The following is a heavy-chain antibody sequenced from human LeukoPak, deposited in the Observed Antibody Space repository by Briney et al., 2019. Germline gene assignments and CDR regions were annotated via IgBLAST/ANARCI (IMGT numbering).Heavy chain of an antibody. Sequence: ASVKVSCKASGYTFTSYGISWVRHAPGQGLEWMGWISAYNGNTNYAQKLQGRVTMTTDTSTSTAYMELRSLRSDDTAMYFCAGDYYDCSGCYFDYWRQGTVVTVSS. CDR2: ISAYNGNT. V-gene: IGHV1-18*01. CDR3: AGDYYDCSGCYFDY. CDR1: GYTFTSYG. D-gene: IGHD3-22*01. J-gene: IGHJ4*02.